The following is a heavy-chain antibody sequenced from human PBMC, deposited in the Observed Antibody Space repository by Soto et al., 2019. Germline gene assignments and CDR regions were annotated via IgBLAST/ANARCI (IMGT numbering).Heavy chain of an antibody. J-gene: IGHJ5*02. CDR3: ARADYGDYVGWFDP. D-gene: IGHD4-17*01. CDR2: IYWDDDK. Sequence: QITLKESGPTLVKPTQTLTLTCTFSGFSLSTSGVGVGWIRQPPGKALEWLALIYWDDDKRYSPSLKSRLTITKDTSKNQVVLTMTNMDPADTATYYCARADYGDYVGWFDPWGQGTLVTVSS. CDR1: GFSLSTSGVG. V-gene: IGHV2-5*02.